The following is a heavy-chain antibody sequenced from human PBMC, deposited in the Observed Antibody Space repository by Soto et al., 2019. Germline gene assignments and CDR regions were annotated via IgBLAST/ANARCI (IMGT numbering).Heavy chain of an antibody. CDR3: ARDRITIFGGYYYYGMDV. J-gene: IGHJ6*02. CDR2: IYYSGST. Sequence: QVQLQESGPGLVKPSETLSLTCTVSGGSVSSGSYYWSWIRQPPGKGLEWIGYIYYSGSTNYNPSLQSRVTISVDTSKNQFSLKLSSVTAADTAVYYCARDRITIFGGYYYYGMDVWGQGTTVTVSS. D-gene: IGHD3-3*01. V-gene: IGHV4-61*01. CDR1: GGSVSSGSYY.